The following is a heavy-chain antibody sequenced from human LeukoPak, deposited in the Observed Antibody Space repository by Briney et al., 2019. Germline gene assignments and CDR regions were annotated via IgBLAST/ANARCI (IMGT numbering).Heavy chain of an antibody. D-gene: IGHD3-22*01. CDR3: ARDGDYYDSSGYYYPEY. CDR2: ISYDGSNK. J-gene: IGHJ4*02. V-gene: IGHV3-30-3*01. CDR1: GFTFSSYA. Sequence: GSLRLSCAASGFTFSSYAMHWVRQAPGKGLEWVAVISYDGSNKYYADSVKGRFTISRDNSKNTLYLQMNSLRAEDTAVYYCARDGDYYDSSGYYYPEYWGQGTLVTVSS.